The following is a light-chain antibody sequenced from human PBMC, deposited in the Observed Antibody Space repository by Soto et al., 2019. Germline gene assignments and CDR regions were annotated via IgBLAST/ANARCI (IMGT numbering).Light chain of an antibody. J-gene: IGKJ3*01. Sequence: DIQMTQSPSSLSASIEDRVTITCQASQDISNYLNWYQQKPGKAPKLLIYNASNMETGVPSRFSGSGTGTDFTFTIISLQPEDIATYYCQQYDNLPPFSFGPGTKVDIK. CDR2: NAS. CDR1: QDISNY. V-gene: IGKV1-33*01. CDR3: QQYDNLPPFS.